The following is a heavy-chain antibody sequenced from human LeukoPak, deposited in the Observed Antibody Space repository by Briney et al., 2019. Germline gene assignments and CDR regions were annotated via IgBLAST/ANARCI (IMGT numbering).Heavy chain of an antibody. J-gene: IGHJ4*02. V-gene: IGHV1-2*02. CDR3: ARDFSWGVDS. CDR2: INPDSGGT. D-gene: IGHD3-10*01. Sequence: ASVKVSCKASGYTFTDAYIHWVRQAPGQGLEWMGWINPDSGGTNYAQKFQGRVTMTRDRSISTVYMELSRLRTDDTAVYYCARDFSWGVDSWGQGTLVTVSS. CDR1: GYTFTDAY.